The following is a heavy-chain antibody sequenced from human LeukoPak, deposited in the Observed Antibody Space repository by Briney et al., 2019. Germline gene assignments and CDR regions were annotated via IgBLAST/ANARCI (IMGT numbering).Heavy chain of an antibody. D-gene: IGHD1-1*01. CDR3: ARDGGTTGYYYYYMDV. J-gene: IGHJ6*03. V-gene: IGHV3-30*04. CDR1: GFTFSSYA. Sequence: GSLRLSCAASGFTFSSYAMHWVRQAPGKGLEWVAVISYDGSNKYYADSVKGRFTISRDNSKNTLYLQMNGLRAEDTAVYYCARDGGTTGYYYYYMDVWGKGTTVTVSS. CDR2: ISYDGSNK.